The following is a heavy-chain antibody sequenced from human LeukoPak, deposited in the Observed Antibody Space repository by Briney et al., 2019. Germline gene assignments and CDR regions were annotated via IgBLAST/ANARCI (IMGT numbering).Heavy chain of an antibody. D-gene: IGHD3-10*01. V-gene: IGHV3-23*01. J-gene: IGHJ5*02. CDR3: AKDVEYYYGSGSLDP. CDR2: ISGSGGST. Sequence: GGSLRLSCAASGFTISSYAMSWVRQAPGKGLEWVSAISGSGGSTYYADSVKGRFTISRDNSKNTLYLQMNSLRAEDTAVYYCAKDVEYYYGSGSLDPWGQGTLVTVSS. CDR1: GFTISSYA.